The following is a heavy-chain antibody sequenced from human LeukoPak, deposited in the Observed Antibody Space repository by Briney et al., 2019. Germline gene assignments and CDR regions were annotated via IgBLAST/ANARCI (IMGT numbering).Heavy chain of an antibody. CDR1: GGSISSSSYY. Sequence: SETLSLTCTVSGGSISSSSYYWGWIRQPPGKGLEWIGGIYYSGSTYYNPSLKSRVTISVDTSKNQFSLKLSSVTAADTAVYYCARQDCSSTSCYHGDDYWGQGTLVTVSS. CDR3: ARQDCSSTSCYHGDDY. J-gene: IGHJ4*02. V-gene: IGHV4-39*01. D-gene: IGHD2-2*01. CDR2: IYYSGST.